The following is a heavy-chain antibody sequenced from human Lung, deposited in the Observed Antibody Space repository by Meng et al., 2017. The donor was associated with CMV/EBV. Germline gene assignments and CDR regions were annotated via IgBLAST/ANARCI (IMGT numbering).Heavy chain of an antibody. CDR1: GFTFSSYS. V-gene: IGHV3-21*01. J-gene: IGHJ4*02. CDR3: ARAPEGAGYNIGY. CDR2: ISSSSSYI. D-gene: IGHD5-24*01. Sequence: GAXXKISCASSGFTFSSYSLNWLRQAPGKGLEWVSSISSSSSYIYYADSVKGRFTISRDNAKDSLYLQLNSLRAEDTAVYYCARAPEGAGYNIGYGGQGTXVTGSS.